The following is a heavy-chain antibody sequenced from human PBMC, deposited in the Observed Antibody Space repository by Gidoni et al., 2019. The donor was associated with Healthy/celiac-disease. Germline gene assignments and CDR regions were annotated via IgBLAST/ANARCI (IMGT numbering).Heavy chain of an antibody. V-gene: IGHV1-69*06. CDR3: ARERRQLWGLGYFDY. J-gene: IGHJ4*02. D-gene: IGHD5-18*01. Sequence: QVQLVQSGAEVKKPGSSVKVPCKASGGTFSSYAISWVRQAPGQGLEWMGGIIPIVGTANYAQKFQGRVTITADKSTSTAYMELSSLRSEDTAVYYCARERRQLWGLGYFDYWGQGTLVTVSS. CDR1: GGTFSSYA. CDR2: IIPIVGTA.